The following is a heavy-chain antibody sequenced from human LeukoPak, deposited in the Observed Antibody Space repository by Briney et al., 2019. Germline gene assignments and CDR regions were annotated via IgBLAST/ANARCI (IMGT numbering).Heavy chain of an antibody. CDR2: ISYSGST. J-gene: IGHJ4*02. D-gene: IGHD2-15*01. V-gene: IGHV4-59*08. CDR3: ARHYCSGDKCYYFDY. Sequence: PSETLSLTCTVSGGSISSYYWSWIRQPPGKGLEWIGYISYSGSTDSNPSLKSRVTISVDTSKNQFSLKLSSVTAADTAVYYCARHYCSGDKCYYFDYWGREPWSPSPQ. CDR1: GGSISSYY.